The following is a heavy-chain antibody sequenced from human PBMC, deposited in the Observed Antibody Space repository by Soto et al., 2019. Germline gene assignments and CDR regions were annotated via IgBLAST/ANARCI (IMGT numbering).Heavy chain of an antibody. CDR3: ARTESAYGSETSGDAFDI. J-gene: IGHJ3*02. CDR2: ISAYNGNT. V-gene: IGHV1-18*01. Sequence: QVQLVQSGAEVKKPGASVKVSCKASGYTFTSYGISWVRQAPGQGLEWMGWISAYNGNTNYAQKLQGRVTMTTDNTTSTAYMERRSLGSDDTAVYYCARTESAYGSETSGDAFDIWGQGTMVTVSS. D-gene: IGHD3-10*01. CDR1: GYTFTSYG.